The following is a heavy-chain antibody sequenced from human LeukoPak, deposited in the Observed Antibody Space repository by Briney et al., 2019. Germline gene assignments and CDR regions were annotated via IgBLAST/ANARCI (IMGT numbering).Heavy chain of an antibody. CDR1: GYTFSSYV. CDR2: INAGNGNS. CDR3: ARDGVSYFDY. D-gene: IGHD2-21*01. V-gene: IGHV1-3*01. J-gene: IGHJ4*02. Sequence: ASVKVSCKASGYTFSSYVIHWVRQAPGQGLEWMGWINAGNGNSKYSQKFQGRVTITRDTSASTAYMELSSLRSEDTAVYYCARDGVSYFDYWGQGTLVTVSS.